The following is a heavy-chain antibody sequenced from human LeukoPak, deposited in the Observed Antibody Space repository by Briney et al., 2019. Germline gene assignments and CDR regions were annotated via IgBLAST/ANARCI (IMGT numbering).Heavy chain of an antibody. J-gene: IGHJ3*02. CDR3: AREQWDITMIVVVTPDAFDI. D-gene: IGHD3-22*01. V-gene: IGHV4-61*02. Sequence: SETLSLTCTVSGGSISSVSCYWSWIRQPAGKGLEWIGRIYTSGSTNYNPSLKSRVTLSVDTSKNQFSLKLSSVTAADTAVYYCAREQWDITMIVVVTPDAFDIWGQGTMVTVSS. CDR2: IYTSGST. CDR1: GGSISSVSCY.